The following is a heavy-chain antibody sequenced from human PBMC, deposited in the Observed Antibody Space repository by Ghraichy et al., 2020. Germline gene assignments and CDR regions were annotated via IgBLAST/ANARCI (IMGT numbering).Heavy chain of an antibody. V-gene: IGHV3-48*03. Sequence: GESLNISCAASGFTFSSYEMNWVRQAPGEELECISYISSSGNTMYYADSVKGRFTISRDNTKNSLYLQMNSLRAEDTAVYYCAREGGSGYYYDYWGQGTLVTVSS. J-gene: IGHJ4*02. CDR3: AREGGSGYYYDY. CDR1: GFTFSSYE. CDR2: ISSSGNTM. D-gene: IGHD3-22*01.